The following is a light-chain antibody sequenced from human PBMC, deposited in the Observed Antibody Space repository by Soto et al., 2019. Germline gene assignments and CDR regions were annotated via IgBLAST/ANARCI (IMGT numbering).Light chain of an antibody. CDR2: DIY. V-gene: IGLV1-51*01. CDR1: SXNIGADYD. Sequence: QSVLTQPPSVSGAPGQRVTISCTGSSXNIGADYDVHWYQQLPGTAPKLLIYDIYKRPSGIPDRFSGSTSGPSATLTITAVQVGDEAEYYCGTWGWGLRVLGAGNKVTVL. J-gene: IGLJ1*01. CDR3: GTWGWGLRV.